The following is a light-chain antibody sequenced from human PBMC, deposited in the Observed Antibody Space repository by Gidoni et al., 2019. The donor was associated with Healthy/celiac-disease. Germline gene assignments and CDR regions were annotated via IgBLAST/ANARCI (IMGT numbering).Light chain of an antibody. CDR1: QSLLHSNGYNY. Sequence: DIVTTQSPLSLPVTPGEPASIPCRSSQSLLHSNGYNYLDWYLQKPGQSPQLLIYLGSNRASGVPDRFSGSGSGTDFTLKISRVEAEDVGVYYCMQALQTPRYTFGQGTKLEIK. V-gene: IGKV2-28*01. J-gene: IGKJ2*01. CDR2: LGS. CDR3: MQALQTPRYT.